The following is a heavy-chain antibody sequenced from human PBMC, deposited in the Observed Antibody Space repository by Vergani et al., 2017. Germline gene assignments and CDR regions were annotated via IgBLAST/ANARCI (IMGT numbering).Heavy chain of an antibody. CDR2: INPNSGGT. D-gene: IGHD2-2*01. Sequence: QVQLVQSGAEVKKPGASVKVSCKASGYTFTGYYMHWVRQAPGQGLEWMGWINPNSGGTNYAQKFQGRVTMTRDTSISTAYMELSRRRSDDPAVYYCARSAGYAHYYGMDVWGQGTTVTVSS. J-gene: IGHJ6*02. V-gene: IGHV1-2*02. CDR3: ARSAGYAHYYGMDV. CDR1: GYTFTGYY.